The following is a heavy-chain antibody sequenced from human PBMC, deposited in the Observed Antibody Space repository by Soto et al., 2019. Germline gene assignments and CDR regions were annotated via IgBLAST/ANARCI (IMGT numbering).Heavy chain of an antibody. V-gene: IGHV4-30-2*01. CDR1: GGSIGSGGYS. J-gene: IGHJ4*02. CDR3: ARTTVTTFLDY. CDR2: TYQSGST. D-gene: IGHD4-17*01. Sequence: QLQLQESGSGLVKPSQTLSLTCAVSGGSIGSGGYSWSWIRQPPGKGLEWIGYTYQSGSTYYNTSLKSRVTISVDRSKNQFSLKLSSVTAADTAVYYCARTTVTTFLDYWGQGTLVTVSS.